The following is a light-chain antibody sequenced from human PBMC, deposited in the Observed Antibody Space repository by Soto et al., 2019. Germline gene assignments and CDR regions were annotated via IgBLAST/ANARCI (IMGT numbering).Light chain of an antibody. J-gene: IGKJ4*01. V-gene: IGKV1-5*03. CDR1: QSISTW. CDR2: KAS. Sequence: DIQMTQSPSTLSASVGDRVTITCRASQSISTWLAWYQQKPGKAPKLLIYKASNLEGGVPSRFSGSGSGTEFTITISSLQPDDFATYFCQQYYTYPLTFGGGTKVDIK. CDR3: QQYYTYPLT.